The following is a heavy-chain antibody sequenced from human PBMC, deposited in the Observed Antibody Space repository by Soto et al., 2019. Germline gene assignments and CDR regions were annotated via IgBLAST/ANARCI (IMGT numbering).Heavy chain of an antibody. J-gene: IGHJ6*02. CDR1: GFTFSSYS. V-gene: IGHV3-21*01. D-gene: IGHD3-3*01. CDR3: ARANRYYDFWSGYYDYYYGMDV. CDR2: ISSSSSYI. Sequence: GGSLRLSCAASGFTFSSYSMNWVRQAPGKGLEWVSSISSSSSYIYYADSVKGRFTMSRDNAKNSLYLQMNSLRAEDTAVYYCARANRYYDFWSGYYDYYYGMDVWGQGTTVTISS.